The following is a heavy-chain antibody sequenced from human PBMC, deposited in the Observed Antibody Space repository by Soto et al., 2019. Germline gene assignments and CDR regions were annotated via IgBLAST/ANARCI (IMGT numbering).Heavy chain of an antibody. CDR3: ARAIRMTTVTATDY. CDR2: ISASGGST. CDR1: GYTFTSYG. V-gene: IGHV1-46*01. Sequence: ASVKVSCKASGYTFTSYGISWVRQAPGQGLEWMGIISASGGSTSYAQKFQGRVTMTRDTSTSTVYMELSSLRSEDTAVYYCARAIRMTTVTATDYWGQGTLVTVSS. D-gene: IGHD4-17*01. J-gene: IGHJ4*02.